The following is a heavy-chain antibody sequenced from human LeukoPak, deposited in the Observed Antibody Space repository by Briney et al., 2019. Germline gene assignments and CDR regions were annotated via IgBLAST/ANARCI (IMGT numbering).Heavy chain of an antibody. D-gene: IGHD4-17*01. CDR2: FDPEDGET. CDR1: GYTLTELS. Sequence: ASVKVSCKVSGYTLTELSMHWVRQAPGKGLEWMGSFDPEDGETIYAQKFQGRVTMTEDTSTDTAYMELSSLRSEDTAVYYCATGRYGDPSDYYYYGMDVWGQGTTVTVSS. J-gene: IGHJ6*02. CDR3: ATGRYGDPSDYYYYGMDV. V-gene: IGHV1-24*01.